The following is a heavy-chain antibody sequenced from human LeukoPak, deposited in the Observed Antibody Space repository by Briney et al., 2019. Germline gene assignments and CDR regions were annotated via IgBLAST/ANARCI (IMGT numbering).Heavy chain of an antibody. V-gene: IGHV1-18*01. J-gene: IGHJ4*02. Sequence: ASVNVSCRSSGYTFTTYGITWVRQAPGQGLEWMGWISPYNGNTNYGQKLQGRVTMTTDTSTSTAYMELRSLRSDDTAMYYCARDRMDTGTYFDYWVQGTLVTVSS. D-gene: IGHD5-18*01. CDR2: ISPYNGNT. CDR1: GYTFTTYG. CDR3: ARDRMDTGTYFDY.